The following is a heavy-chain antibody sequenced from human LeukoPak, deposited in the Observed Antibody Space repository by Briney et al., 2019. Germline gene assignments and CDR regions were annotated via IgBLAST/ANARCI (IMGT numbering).Heavy chain of an antibody. CDR2: INPDSGGT. D-gene: IGHD6-6*01. Sequence: ASVNVSCKASGYTFSEYYVYWVRQAPGQGLEWMGWINPDSGGTNYAQKFQGRVTMTRDTSISTAYMELSRLRSDDTAMYYCARVWSTSLSGYNWFDPWGQGTLVTVSS. CDR3: ARVWSTSLSGYNWFDP. V-gene: IGHV1-2*02. J-gene: IGHJ5*02. CDR1: GYTFSEYY.